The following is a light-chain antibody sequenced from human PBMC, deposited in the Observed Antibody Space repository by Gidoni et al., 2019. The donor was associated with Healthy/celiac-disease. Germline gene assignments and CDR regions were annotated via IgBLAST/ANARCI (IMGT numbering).Light chain of an antibody. Sequence: EIVLTQSPATLSLTPGERDTLSCRASQSVSSYLAWYQQKPGHAPRLLIYDASNMATGIPAMFSGSGSGTDFTLTISSLDPEDFAVYYCQQRSNWPPTWTFGQGTKVEIK. CDR3: QQRSNWPPTWT. CDR1: QSVSSY. V-gene: IGKV3-11*01. J-gene: IGKJ1*01. CDR2: DAS.